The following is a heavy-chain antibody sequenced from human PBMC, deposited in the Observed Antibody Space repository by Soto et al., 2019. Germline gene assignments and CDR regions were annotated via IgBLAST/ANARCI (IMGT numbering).Heavy chain of an antibody. Sequence: GSLRLSCAASGFTFSSYAMSWVRQAPGKGLEWVSAISGSGGSTYYADSVKGRFTISRDNSKNTLYLQMNSLRAEDTAVYYCAKEYDFWSESASWFDPWGQGTLVTVSS. V-gene: IGHV3-23*01. CDR3: AKEYDFWSESASWFDP. CDR1: GFTFSSYA. J-gene: IGHJ5*02. CDR2: ISGSGGST. D-gene: IGHD3-3*01.